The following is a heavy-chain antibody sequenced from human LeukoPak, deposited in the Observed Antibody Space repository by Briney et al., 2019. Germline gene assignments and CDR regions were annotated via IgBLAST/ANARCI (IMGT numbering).Heavy chain of an antibody. V-gene: IGHV3-23*01. J-gene: IGHJ4*02. Sequence: GGSLRLSCAASGFTFSSSAMSWVRQAPGKGLEWVSGISGSGGTTHYADSVKGRFTISRDNSKNTLYLQMNSLRAEDTAVYYCARDAGSPLGQLWSFDYWGQGTLVTVSS. CDR3: ARDAGSPLGQLWSFDY. CDR1: GFTFSSSA. CDR2: ISGSGGTT. D-gene: IGHD5-18*01.